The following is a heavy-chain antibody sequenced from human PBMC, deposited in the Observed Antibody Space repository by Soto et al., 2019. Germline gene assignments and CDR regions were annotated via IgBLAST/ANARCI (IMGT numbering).Heavy chain of an antibody. V-gene: IGHV3-48*01. CDR3: ARDQLYYNDISGRPLNAFDV. CDR2: IGIGSSTK. CDR1: GLNVRKYG. D-gene: IGHD3-22*01. Sequence: GGLRISGAGPGLNVRKYGRKWVRQAPGKGGEGVSYIGIGSSTKYYADSVKGRFTISRDNAKNSLYLQMNSLRAEDTAVYYCARDQLYYNDISGRPLNAFDVWGQGTMVTVSS. J-gene: IGHJ3*01.